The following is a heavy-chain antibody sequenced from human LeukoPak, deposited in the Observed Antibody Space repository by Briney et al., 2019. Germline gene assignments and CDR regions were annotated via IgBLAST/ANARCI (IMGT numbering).Heavy chain of an antibody. Sequence: GESLKISCKGSGYSFTSYWIGWVRQMPGKGLEWMGIIYPGDSDTRYSPSFQGQVTISADKSISTAYLQWSSLKASDTAMYYCARSGTIFGVSDNWFDPWGQGTLVTVSS. CDR3: ARSGTIFGVSDNWFDP. V-gene: IGHV5-51*01. CDR2: IYPGDSDT. D-gene: IGHD3-3*01. CDR1: GYSFTSYW. J-gene: IGHJ5*02.